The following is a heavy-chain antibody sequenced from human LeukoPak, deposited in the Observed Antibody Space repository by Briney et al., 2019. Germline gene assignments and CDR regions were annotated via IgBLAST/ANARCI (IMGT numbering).Heavy chain of an antibody. CDR1: GGSLSNYY. CDR2: IYYSGGT. CDR3: ARVADYGDYGLDY. J-gene: IGHJ4*02. D-gene: IGHD4-17*01. Sequence: SETLSLTCSVSGGSLSNYYWNWIRQPPGKGLEWIGQIYYSGGTKYNPSLQSRVTISVDTSKNQFSLKLSSVTAADTAVYYCARVADYGDYGLDYWGQGTLVTVSS. V-gene: IGHV4-59*01.